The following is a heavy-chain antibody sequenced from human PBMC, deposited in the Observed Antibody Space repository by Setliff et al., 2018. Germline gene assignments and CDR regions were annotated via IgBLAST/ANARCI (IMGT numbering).Heavy chain of an antibody. Sequence: SVKVSCKASGATFSSYGISWVRQAPGQGLEWMGGTIPMFGTTEYAQKFQGRLTIITDESTNTAFMQLSSLRFEDTAVYYCAREGVDTRSSTDYRYYMDVWGKGTTVTVS. J-gene: IGHJ6*03. V-gene: IGHV1-69*05. CDR2: TIPMFGTT. CDR1: GATFSSYG. CDR3: AREGVDTRSSTDYRYYMDV. D-gene: IGHD5-18*01.